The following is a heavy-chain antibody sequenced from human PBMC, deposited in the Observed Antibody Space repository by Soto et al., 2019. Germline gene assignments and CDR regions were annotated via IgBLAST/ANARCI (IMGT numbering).Heavy chain of an antibody. CDR2: IDPSSGTT. J-gene: IGHJ4*02. Sequence: ASVKVSCKPSGYSFSNFYVHWVRQAPGQGLEWMGIIDPSSGTTSYTQKFQERVTMTRDTSMSTVYMELSRLRSEDTAVYYCARDSPKSSGIGYWGQGTLVTVSS. D-gene: IGHD3-10*01. V-gene: IGHV1-46*01. CDR1: GYSFSNFY. CDR3: ARDSPKSSGIGY.